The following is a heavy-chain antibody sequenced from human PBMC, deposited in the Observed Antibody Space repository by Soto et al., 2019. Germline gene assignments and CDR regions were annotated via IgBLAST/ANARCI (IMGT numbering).Heavy chain of an antibody. Sequence: HPGGSLRLSCAASGFTFSSYAMSWVRQGPGKRLEWVSAISRSGVGTYYADSVKGRFTISRDNSKNTLYLQMNSLRAEDTAVYYCAKEHSVAGPDQYYYYGMDVWGQGTTVTVSS. CDR1: GFTFSSYA. J-gene: IGHJ6*02. V-gene: IGHV3-23*01. D-gene: IGHD6-19*01. CDR3: AKEHSVAGPDQYYYYGMDV. CDR2: ISRSGVGT.